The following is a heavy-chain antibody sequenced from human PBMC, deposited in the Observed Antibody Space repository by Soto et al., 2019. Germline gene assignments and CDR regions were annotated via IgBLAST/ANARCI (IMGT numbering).Heavy chain of an antibody. V-gene: IGHV4-59*01. CDR3: ARSTYYYDSSGYSDAFDI. CDR2: IYYSGST. Sequence: QVQLQEPGPGLVKPSETLSLTCTVSGGSISSYYWSWIRQPPGKGLEWIGYIYYSGSTNYTPSLKSRVTISVDTSKDHFSLQLSSVTAADTAVYYCARSTYYYDSSGYSDAFDIWGQGTMVTVSS. CDR1: GGSISSYY. J-gene: IGHJ3*02. D-gene: IGHD3-22*01.